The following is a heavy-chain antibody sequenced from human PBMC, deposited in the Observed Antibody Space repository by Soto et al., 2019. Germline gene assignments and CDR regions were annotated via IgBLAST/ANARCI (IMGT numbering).Heavy chain of an antibody. V-gene: IGHV3-53*01. CDR1: GFTVNNNH. CDR3: LTAPVVWTY. CDR2: IYSGGTT. D-gene: IGHD1-1*01. Sequence: EVQLVESGGGLIQPGGSLRLSCAASGFTVNNNHMSWVRQAPGKGLEWVSIIYSGGTTYYADSVKGRFTISRDNSKNTLYLQMNSLRAEDRAVYYCLTAPVVWTYWGQGTLVTVSS. J-gene: IGHJ4*02.